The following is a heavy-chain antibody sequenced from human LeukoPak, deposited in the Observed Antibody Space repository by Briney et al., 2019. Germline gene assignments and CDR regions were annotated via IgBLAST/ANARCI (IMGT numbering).Heavy chain of an antibody. V-gene: IGHV3-23*01. CDR1: GFTFSRYW. CDR3: AKSVCLGGRCYYYFDC. J-gene: IGHJ4*02. CDR2: ISGSGGNT. D-gene: IGHD2-15*01. Sequence: GGSLRLSCAASGFTFSRYWMSWVRQAPGKGLEWVSSISGSGGNTSYGDSVKGRFTVSRDTAKNTLYLQMKDLRAEDTARYMCAKSVCLGGRCYYYFDCWGQGTQVTVSS.